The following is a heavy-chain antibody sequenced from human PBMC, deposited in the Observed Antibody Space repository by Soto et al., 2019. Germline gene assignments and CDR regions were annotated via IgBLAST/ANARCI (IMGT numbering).Heavy chain of an antibody. CDR2: IYYSGSI. V-gene: IGHV4-31*03. CDR1: GGSISSGGYY. D-gene: IGHD3-22*01. CDR3: ARAHQRRGGLWDSSGYHWYS. J-gene: IGHJ2*01. Sequence: PSETLSLTCTVSGGSISSGGYYWNWIRQHPGKGLEWIGYIYYSGSIYYNPSLKSRVTISVDTSKNQFSLKLSSVTAADTAVYYCARAHQRRGGLWDSSGYHWYS.